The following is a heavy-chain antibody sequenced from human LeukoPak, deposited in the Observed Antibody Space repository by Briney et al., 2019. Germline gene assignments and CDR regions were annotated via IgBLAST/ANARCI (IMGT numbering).Heavy chain of an antibody. CDR1: GFTFSSYA. CDR2: ISHDGSNK. J-gene: IGHJ4*02. V-gene: IGHV3-30*04. D-gene: IGHD4-17*01. Sequence: GGSLRLSCAASGFTFSSYAMHWVRQAPGKGLGWVAVISHDGSNKYYANSVKGRFTISRDNSKNTLYLQMNSLRAEDTAVYYCARDSRHYGDYVDFWGQGTLVAVSS. CDR3: ARDSRHYGDYVDF.